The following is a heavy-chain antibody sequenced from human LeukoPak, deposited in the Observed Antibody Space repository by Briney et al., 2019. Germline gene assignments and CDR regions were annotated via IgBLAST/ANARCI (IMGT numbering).Heavy chain of an antibody. CDR2: IYYSGST. CDR3: ARSRTYYYDSSGYYPIGRKPTYFDY. D-gene: IGHD3-22*01. V-gene: IGHV4-39*07. J-gene: IGHJ4*02. CDR1: GGSISSSSCY. Sequence: PSETLSLTCTVSGGSISSSSCYWGWIRQPPGKGLEWIGSIYYSGSTYYNPSLKSRVTISVDTSKNQFSLKLSSVTAADTAVYYCARSRTYYYDSSGYYPIGRKPTYFDYWGQGTLVTVSS.